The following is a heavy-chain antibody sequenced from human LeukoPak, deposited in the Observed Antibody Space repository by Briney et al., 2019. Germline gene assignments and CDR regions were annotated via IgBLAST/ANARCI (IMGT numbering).Heavy chain of an antibody. CDR3: ARLSDYYYYSMDV. V-gene: IGHV4-31*03. J-gene: IGHJ6*02. CDR1: GGSISSGGYY. Sequence: PSQTLSLTCTVSGGSISSGGYYWSWIRQHPGKGLEWIGYIYYSGSTYYNPSLKSRVTISVDTSKNQFSLKLSSVTAAVTAMYCCARLSDYYYYSMDVWGQGTTVTVSS. CDR2: IYYSGST.